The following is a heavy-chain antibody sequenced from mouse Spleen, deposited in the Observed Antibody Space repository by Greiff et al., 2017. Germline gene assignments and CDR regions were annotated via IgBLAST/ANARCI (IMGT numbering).Heavy chain of an antibody. V-gene: IGHV1-69*01. Sequence: QVQLQQPGAELVMPGASVKLSCKASGYTFTSYWMHWVKQRPGQGLEWIGEIDPSDSYTNYNQKFKGKATLTVDNSSSTAYMQLSSLTYEDSAVYYCARSIAYGPYYFDYWGQGTTLTVSS. CDR2: IDPSDSYT. CDR3: ARSIAYGPYYFDY. D-gene: IGHD2-10*02. J-gene: IGHJ2*01. CDR1: GYTFTSYW.